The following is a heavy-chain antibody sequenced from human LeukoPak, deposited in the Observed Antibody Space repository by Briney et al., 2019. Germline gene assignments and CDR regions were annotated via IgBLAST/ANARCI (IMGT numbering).Heavy chain of an antibody. CDR2: IWYDGSNK. Sequence: GRSLRLSCAASGFTFSSYGMHWVRQAPGKGLEWVAVIWYDGSNKYYADSVKGRFTISRDNSKNTLYLQMNSLRVEDTAVYYCARDRGSSGFDAFDIWGQGTMVTVSS. CDR1: GFTFSSYG. J-gene: IGHJ3*02. D-gene: IGHD6-19*01. V-gene: IGHV3-33*01. CDR3: ARDRGSSGFDAFDI.